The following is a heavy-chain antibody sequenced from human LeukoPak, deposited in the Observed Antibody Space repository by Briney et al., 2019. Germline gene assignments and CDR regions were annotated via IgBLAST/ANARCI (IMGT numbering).Heavy chain of an antibody. CDR3: AKDSSDPYYYYGMDV. V-gene: IGHV3-7*01. Sequence: GGSLRLSCAASGFTFSSYWMSWVRQAPGKGLEWVANIKQDGSEKYYVDSVKGRFTISRDNAKNSLYLQMNSLRAEDTAVYYCAKDSSDPYYYYGMDVWGQGTTVTVSS. CDR2: IKQDGSEK. J-gene: IGHJ6*02. D-gene: IGHD6-6*01. CDR1: GFTFSSYW.